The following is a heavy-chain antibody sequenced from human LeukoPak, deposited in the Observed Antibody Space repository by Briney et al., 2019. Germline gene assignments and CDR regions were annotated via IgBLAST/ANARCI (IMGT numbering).Heavy chain of an antibody. CDR3: ARGRGWLSQGYDY. V-gene: IGHV3-21*01. J-gene: IGHJ4*02. CDR1: GFTFSSYS. D-gene: IGHD3-22*01. Sequence: GGSLRLSCAASGFTFSSYSMNWVRQAPGKGLEWVSSISSSSSYIYYADSVKGRFTISRDNAKNSLYLQMNSLRAEDTAVYYCARGRGWLSQGYDYWGQGTLVTVSS. CDR2: ISSSSSYI.